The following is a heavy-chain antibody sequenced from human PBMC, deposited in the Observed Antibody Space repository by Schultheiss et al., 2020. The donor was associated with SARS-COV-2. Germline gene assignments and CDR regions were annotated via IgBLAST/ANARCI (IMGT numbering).Heavy chain of an antibody. V-gene: IGHV3-48*03. J-gene: IGHJ4*02. D-gene: IGHD5-18*01. Sequence: GGSLRLSCAASGFTFSSYEMNWVRQAPGKGLEWVSYISSSGSTLYYADSVKGRFTISRDNAKNSLYLQMNSLRAEDTAVYYCARDLGYSYGLGIDYWGQGTLVTVSS. CDR1: GFTFSSYE. CDR3: ARDLGYSYGLGIDY. CDR2: ISSSGSTL.